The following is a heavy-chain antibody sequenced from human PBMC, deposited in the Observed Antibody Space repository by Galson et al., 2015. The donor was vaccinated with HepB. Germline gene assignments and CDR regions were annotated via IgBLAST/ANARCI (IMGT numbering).Heavy chain of an antibody. CDR2: ISGSSGAT. J-gene: IGHJ5*02. CDR1: GFTFSTYA. CDR3: ATGDTYYASGNFSPFNS. V-gene: IGHV3-23*01. Sequence: SLRLSCAASGFTFSTYAMSWVRQAPGKGLEWVSGISGSSGATYYADSVKGRFTISRDNSKNTLYLQMNSLRSEDAAVYYCATGDTYYASGNFSPFNSWGQGTLVTVSS. D-gene: IGHD3-16*01.